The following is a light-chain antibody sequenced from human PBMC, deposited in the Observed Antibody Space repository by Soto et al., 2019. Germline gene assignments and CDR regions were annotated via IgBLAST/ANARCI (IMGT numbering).Light chain of an antibody. J-gene: IGKJ1*01. Sequence: DIQMTQSPSSLSASVGDRVSITCRASQAITNYLAWYQQKAGKPPKLRIYAASTLQSGVPSRFSGSGSGTDFSDTFSSLQPEDVATYYCQKYNDDPWTFGQGTQVAIK. V-gene: IGKV1-27*01. CDR3: QKYNDDPWT. CDR2: AAS. CDR1: QAITNY.